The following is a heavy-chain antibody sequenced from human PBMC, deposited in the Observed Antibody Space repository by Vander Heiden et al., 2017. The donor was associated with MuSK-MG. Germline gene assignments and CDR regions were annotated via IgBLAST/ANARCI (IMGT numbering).Heavy chain of an antibody. CDR3: SRGGNFDY. Sequence: EVQLLESGGGLVQPGGSLRLSCAASGLTFSSYAMSWFRQAPGKGLEWVSAISGSGGSTYYADSVKGRFTISRDNSKNTLYLQMNSLRAEDTAVYYCSRGGNFDYWGQGTLVTVSS. J-gene: IGHJ4*02. CDR1: GLTFSSYA. V-gene: IGHV3-23*01. CDR2: ISGSGGST. D-gene: IGHD3-16*01.